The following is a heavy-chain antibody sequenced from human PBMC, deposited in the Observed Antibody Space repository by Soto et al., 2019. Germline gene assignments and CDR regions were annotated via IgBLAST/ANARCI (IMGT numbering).Heavy chain of an antibody. CDR3: ANNWDCSGGTCYSYYSYDVDV. CDR2: ISGSGGNT. J-gene: IGHJ6*02. D-gene: IGHD2-15*01. Sequence: EVQLLESGGGLVQPGGSLRLSRAASGFTFTIYAMSWVRQAPGKGLEWVSGISGSGGNTYYADSVKGRFTISRDNSKNTLYLQMNRLRAEDTAVYYCANNWDCSGGTCYSYYSYDVDVWGQGTTVTVSS. V-gene: IGHV3-23*01. CDR1: GFTFTIYA.